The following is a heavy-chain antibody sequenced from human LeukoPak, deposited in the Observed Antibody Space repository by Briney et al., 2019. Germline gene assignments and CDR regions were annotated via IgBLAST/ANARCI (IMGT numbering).Heavy chain of an antibody. D-gene: IGHD2-2*01. J-gene: IGHJ5*02. Sequence: GGSLRLSCAASGFTFSSYGMHWVRQAPGKGLEWVAVIWYDGSNKYYADSVKGRFTISRDNSKNTLYLQMNSLRAEDTAVYYCAKDLLYQLLSYWFDPWGQGTLVTVSS. CDR3: AKDLLYQLLSYWFDP. CDR2: IWYDGSNK. V-gene: IGHV3-30*02. CDR1: GFTFSSYG.